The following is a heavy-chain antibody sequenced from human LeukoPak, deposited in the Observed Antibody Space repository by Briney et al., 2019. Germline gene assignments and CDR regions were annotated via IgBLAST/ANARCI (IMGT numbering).Heavy chain of an antibody. J-gene: IGHJ3*02. CDR3: ARGRRRYYYDSSGGNAFDI. Sequence: PSETLSLTCTVSGGSISSYYWSWIRQPPGKGLEWIGYIYYSGRTNYNPSLKSRVTISVDTSKNQSSLKLSSVTAADTAVYYCARGRRRYYYDSSGGNAFDIWGQGTMVTVSS. D-gene: IGHD3-22*01. CDR2: IYYSGRT. CDR1: GGSISSYY. V-gene: IGHV4-59*12.